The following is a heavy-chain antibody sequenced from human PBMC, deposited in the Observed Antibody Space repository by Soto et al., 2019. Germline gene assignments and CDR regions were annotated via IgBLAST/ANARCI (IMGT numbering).Heavy chain of an antibody. CDR2: INHSGST. CDR1: GGSFSGYY. Sequence: QVQLQQWGAGLLRPSETLSLTCGVYGGSFSGYYWSWIRQTPGKGVEWIGEINHSGSTNYNPSLKSRVTISIDTSKNQFSVKLTSVTAADTAVYYCARGIIFWSGYSWVRRWFDPWGQGTLVTVSS. J-gene: IGHJ5*02. CDR3: ARGIIFWSGYSWVRRWFDP. V-gene: IGHV4-34*01. D-gene: IGHD3-3*01.